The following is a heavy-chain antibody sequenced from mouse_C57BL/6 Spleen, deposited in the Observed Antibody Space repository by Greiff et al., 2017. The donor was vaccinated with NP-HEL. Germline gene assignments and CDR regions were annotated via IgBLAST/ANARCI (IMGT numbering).Heavy chain of an antibody. Sequence: VQLQQPGAELVRPGTSVKLSCKASGYTFTSYWMHWVKQRPGQGLEWIGVIDPSDSYTNYNQKVKGKATLTVDTSSSTAYMQISSLTSEDSAVYYCASPYAMDYWGQGTSVTVSS. CDR3: ASPYAMDY. CDR2: IDPSDSYT. J-gene: IGHJ4*01. V-gene: IGHV1-59*01. CDR1: GYTFTSYW.